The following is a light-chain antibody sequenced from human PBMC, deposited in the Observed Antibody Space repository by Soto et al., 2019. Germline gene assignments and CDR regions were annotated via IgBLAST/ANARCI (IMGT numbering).Light chain of an antibody. CDR3: QQYGSSGT. CDR2: GAS. V-gene: IGKV3-20*01. CDR1: QSVSNNY. Sequence: EIVFTQSPGTLSLSPGERATLSCRASQSVSNNYLAWYQQKPGQAPRLLIYGASNRATGIPDRFSVIGSGTEFTLTISRLEPEDFAVDDCQQYGSSGTFGQGTKVDIK. J-gene: IGKJ1*01.